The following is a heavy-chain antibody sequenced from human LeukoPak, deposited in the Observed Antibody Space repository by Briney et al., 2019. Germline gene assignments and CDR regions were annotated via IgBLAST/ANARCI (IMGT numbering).Heavy chain of an antibody. CDR3: ARQMGAMYYYYMDV. J-gene: IGHJ6*03. V-gene: IGHV3-7*01. D-gene: IGHD1-26*01. Sequence: GGSLRLSCAASGFTFSSYWMSWVRQAPGKGLEWVANIKQDGSEKYYVDSVKGRFTISRDNAKNSLYLQMNSLRAEDTAVYYCARQMGAMYYYYMDVWGKGTTVTVSS. CDR2: IKQDGSEK. CDR1: GFTFSSYW.